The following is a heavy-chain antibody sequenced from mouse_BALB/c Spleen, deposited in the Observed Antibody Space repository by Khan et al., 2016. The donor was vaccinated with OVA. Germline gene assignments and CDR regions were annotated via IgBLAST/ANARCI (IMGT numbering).Heavy chain of an antibody. V-gene: IGHV1S137*01. Sequence: QVQLQQSGAELVRPGVSVKISCKGSGYTFTDYAMHWVKQSHAKSLEWIGVISTYYGDVDYSQKFKGKATMTVDRSSSTAYMELARLTSEDSVIYYCARGGKFAYWGQGTLVTVSA. CDR1: GYTFTDYA. D-gene: IGHD1-1*02. J-gene: IGHJ3*01. CDR3: ARGGKFAY. CDR2: ISTYYGDV.